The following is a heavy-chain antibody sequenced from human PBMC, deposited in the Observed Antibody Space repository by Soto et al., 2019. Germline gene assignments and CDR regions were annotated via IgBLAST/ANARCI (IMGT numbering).Heavy chain of an antibody. V-gene: IGHV4-59*01. CDR1: GGSISSYY. CDR3: ARGASNRGYPLAY. Sequence: SETLSLTCTVSGGSISSYYWSWIRQPPGKGLEWIGYIYYSGSTNYNPSLKSRVTISVDTSKNQFSLKLSSVTAADTAVYYCARGASNRGYPLAYSAQGTLVPVSS. D-gene: IGHD5-12*01. J-gene: IGHJ4*02. CDR2: IYYSGST.